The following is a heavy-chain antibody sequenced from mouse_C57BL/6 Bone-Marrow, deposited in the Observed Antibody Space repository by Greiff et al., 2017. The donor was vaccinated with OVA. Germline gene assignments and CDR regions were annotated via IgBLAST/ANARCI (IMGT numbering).Heavy chain of an antibody. CDR1: GYTFTSYW. V-gene: IGHV1-64*01. CDR3: ALLWYFDV. CDR2: IHPNSGST. Sequence: QVQLQQPGAELVKPGASVKLSCKASGYTFTSYWMHWVKQRPGQGLEWIGMIHPNSGSTNYNEKLTSKATLTVDKSSSTAYMQLSSLTSEDSAVYYGALLWYFDVWGTGTTVTVSS. J-gene: IGHJ1*03. D-gene: IGHD2-1*01.